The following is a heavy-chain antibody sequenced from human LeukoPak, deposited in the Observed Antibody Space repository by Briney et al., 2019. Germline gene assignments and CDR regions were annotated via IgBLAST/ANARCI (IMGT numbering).Heavy chain of an antibody. CDR3: ATMWHHHNDSIILRYYYGLDV. D-gene: IGHD2/OR15-2a*01. J-gene: IGHJ6*02. V-gene: IGHV1-24*01. CDR1: GDTLTELS. CDR2: FDPEDGET. Sequence: GASVNVSCKVSGDTLTELSMHWVRQAPGKGLEWMGGFDPEDGETIYAQKFQGRVTMTEDTSTDTAYMELSSLRSEDTAVYYCATMWHHHNDSIILRYYYGLDVWGQGTTVTVAS.